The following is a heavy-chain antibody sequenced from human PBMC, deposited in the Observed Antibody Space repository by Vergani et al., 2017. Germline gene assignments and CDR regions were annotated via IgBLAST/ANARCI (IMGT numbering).Heavy chain of an antibody. Sequence: EVQLVESGGGLIQPGGSLRLSCAASGFTVSSNYMSWVRQAPGKGLEWVSYISSSGSTIYYADSVKGRFTISRDNAKNSLYLQMNSRRAEDTAGEYCAREREPGSSSGCTWGQGTLVTVSS. CDR1: GFTVSSNY. V-gene: IGHV3-48*04. CDR2: ISSSGSTI. J-gene: IGHJ4*02. D-gene: IGHD6-19*01. CDR3: AREREPGSSSGCT.